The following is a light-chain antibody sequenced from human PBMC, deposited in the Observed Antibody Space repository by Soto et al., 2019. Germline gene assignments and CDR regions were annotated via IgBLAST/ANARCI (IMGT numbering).Light chain of an antibody. CDR3: QHYGGSPYT. J-gene: IGKJ2*01. CDR1: QSVGSSF. V-gene: IGKV3-20*01. Sequence: EIVLTQSPGTLSLSPGERATLSCRASQSVGSSFLAWYQQKPGQAPRLLIYGASSRATVIPDRFSGSGSGTDFTLTISRLEPEDFAVYYCQHYGGSPYTFGQGTKLEIK. CDR2: GAS.